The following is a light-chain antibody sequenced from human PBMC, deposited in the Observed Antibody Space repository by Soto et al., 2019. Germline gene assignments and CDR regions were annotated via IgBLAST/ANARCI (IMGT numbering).Light chain of an antibody. Sequence: EIVMTQSPATLSVSPGETVTLSCRASQSISSHLAWCQQRPGQGPRLLIHDASARATAIPARFSASGSGTEFTLAISCLQSGEFAVYYCHQYHYLWTFGQGTKVEIK. CDR3: HQYHYLWT. V-gene: IGKV3-15*01. J-gene: IGKJ1*01. CDR1: QSISSH. CDR2: DAS.